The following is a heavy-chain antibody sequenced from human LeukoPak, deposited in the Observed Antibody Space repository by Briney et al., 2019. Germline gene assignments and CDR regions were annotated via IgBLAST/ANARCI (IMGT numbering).Heavy chain of an antibody. J-gene: IGHJ4*02. Sequence: SETLSLTCTVSGGSISSSSYYWGWIRQPPGKGLEWIGSIYYSGSTYYNPSLKSRVTISVDTSKNQFSLKLSSVTAADTAVYYCARGSGSYPSYFDYWGQGTLVTVSS. V-gene: IGHV4-39*07. CDR2: IYYSGST. D-gene: IGHD1-26*01. CDR1: GGSISSSSYY. CDR3: ARGSGSYPSYFDY.